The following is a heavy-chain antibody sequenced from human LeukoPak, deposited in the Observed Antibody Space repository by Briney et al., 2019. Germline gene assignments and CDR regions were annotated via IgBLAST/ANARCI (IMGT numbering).Heavy chain of an antibody. Sequence: GGSLRLSCGASGFTFNSYWFHWVRQAPGKGLVWVSRIDNDGTDTIYADSVKGRFAISRDNTKNTLYLQMDSLRAEDTAVYYCARGGFSHGFDIWGQGTMVTVSS. J-gene: IGHJ3*02. V-gene: IGHV3-74*01. CDR1: GFTFNSYW. CDR2: IDNDGTDT. D-gene: IGHD5-12*01. CDR3: ARGGFSHGFDI.